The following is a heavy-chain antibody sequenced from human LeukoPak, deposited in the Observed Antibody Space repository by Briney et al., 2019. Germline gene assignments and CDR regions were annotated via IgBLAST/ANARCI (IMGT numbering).Heavy chain of an antibody. CDR1: GFTFSSYS. J-gene: IGHJ6*02. CDR2: ISSSSSYI. Sequence: GGSLRLSCAAYGFTFSSYSMNWVRQAPGKGLEWVSSISSSSSYIYYAASVKGRFTISRDNAKNSLYLQMNSLRAEDTAVYYCARGPYGKGYYYGMDVWGQGTTVTVSS. D-gene: IGHD3-10*01. V-gene: IGHV3-21*01. CDR3: ARGPYGKGYYYGMDV.